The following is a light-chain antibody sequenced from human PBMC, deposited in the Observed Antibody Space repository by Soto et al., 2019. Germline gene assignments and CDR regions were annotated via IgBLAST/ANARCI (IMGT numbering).Light chain of an antibody. CDR2: EVS. Sequence: QSALTQPASVSGSPGQSITISCTGTSSDVGSYNLVSWYQQHPGKAPKLMIYEVSNRPSGVSNRFSGSKSGNTASLTISGLQAEDEADYYCSSYTSSSIDDVSGTGTKVTVL. CDR1: SSDVGSYNL. J-gene: IGLJ1*01. CDR3: SSYTSSSIDDV. V-gene: IGLV2-14*02.